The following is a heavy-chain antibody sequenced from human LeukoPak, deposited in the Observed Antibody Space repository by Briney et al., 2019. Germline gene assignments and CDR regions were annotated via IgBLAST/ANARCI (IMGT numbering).Heavy chain of an antibody. Sequence: GGSLRLSCAASGFTFSSYAMSWVRQGPGKGLEWVSAISGGGGSTYYADSVKGRFTISRDNSKNTLFLQMNTLSAEDTAVYYCAKEDSGWYGAFDNWGQGTLVTVSS. J-gene: IGHJ4*02. CDR1: GFTFSSYA. CDR2: ISGGGGST. D-gene: IGHD6-13*01. V-gene: IGHV3-23*01. CDR3: AKEDSGWYGAFDN.